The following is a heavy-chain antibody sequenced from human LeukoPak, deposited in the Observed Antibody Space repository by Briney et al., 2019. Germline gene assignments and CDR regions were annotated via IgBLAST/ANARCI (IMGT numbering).Heavy chain of an antibody. D-gene: IGHD6-13*01. CDR1: GGSISGCY. Sequence: SETLSPTCTVSGGSISGCYWSWIRQPAGQGLEWIGRIYSNGDTRYNPSLKSRVTMSVDTSKNQLSLKLGPVTAADTAVYYCARAAGAAGGQYFDYWGQGTLVTVSS. V-gene: IGHV4-4*07. CDR2: IYSNGDT. CDR3: ARAAGAAGGQYFDY. J-gene: IGHJ4*02.